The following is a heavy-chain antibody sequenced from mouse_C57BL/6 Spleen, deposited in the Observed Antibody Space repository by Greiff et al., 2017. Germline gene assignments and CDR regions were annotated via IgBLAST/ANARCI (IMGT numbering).Heavy chain of an antibody. V-gene: IGHV1-80*01. Sequence: VKLMESGAELVKPGASVKISCKASGYAFSSYWMNWVKQRPGKGLEWIGQIYPGDGDTNYNGKFKGKATLTADKSSSTAYMQLSSLTSEDSAVYFCARGTTGNYFDYWGKGTTLTVSS. CDR2: IYPGDGDT. CDR3: ARGTTGNYFDY. CDR1: GYAFSSYW. D-gene: IGHD1-1*01. J-gene: IGHJ2*01.